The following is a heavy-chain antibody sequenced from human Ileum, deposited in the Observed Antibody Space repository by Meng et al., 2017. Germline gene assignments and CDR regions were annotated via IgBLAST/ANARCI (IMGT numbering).Heavy chain of an antibody. CDR3: ARGGGSYYHFDY. Sequence: QLQLQQSGPGLVNPSQTLSLTCAISGDSVSSNSAAWNWIRQSPSRGLEWLGRTYYRSKWFNEYAVSVKSRITINPDTSENQFSLQLNSVTPEDAAVYYCARGGGSYYHFDYWGQGTLVTVSS. CDR1: GDSVSSNSAA. J-gene: IGHJ4*02. CDR2: TYYRSKWFN. D-gene: IGHD1-26*01. V-gene: IGHV6-1*01.